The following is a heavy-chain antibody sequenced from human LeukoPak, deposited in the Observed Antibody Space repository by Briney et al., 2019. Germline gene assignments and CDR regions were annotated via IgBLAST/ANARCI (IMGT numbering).Heavy chain of an antibody. CDR2: LYPGVST. Sequence: KPSETLPLTCTVSGGPIYSYYWSWIRQTAGKGLEWIGRLYPGVSTNYNPSLKSRVTMSVDTSKNQFALKLSAVTAADTAVYYCARLKFYDSTGYSPGHYMDVWGKGTTVTVSS. CDR3: ARLKFYDSTGYSPGHYMDV. D-gene: IGHD3-22*01. J-gene: IGHJ6*03. CDR1: GGPIYSYY. V-gene: IGHV4-4*07.